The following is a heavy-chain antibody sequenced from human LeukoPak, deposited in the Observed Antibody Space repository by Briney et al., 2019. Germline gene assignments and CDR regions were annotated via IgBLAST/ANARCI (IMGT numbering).Heavy chain of an antibody. D-gene: IGHD3-10*01. V-gene: IGHV4-4*07. J-gene: IGHJ4*02. CDR2: FYTSGST. Sequence: SETLSLTCTVSGGSISSWQWSWIRQPAGKGLEWIGRFYTSGSTNYNPPLKSRVTMSLDTSKNQLFLKVSSVTAADTAVYFCATGAGPFDYWGQGILVTVSS. CDR3: ATGAGPFDY. CDR1: GGSISSWQ.